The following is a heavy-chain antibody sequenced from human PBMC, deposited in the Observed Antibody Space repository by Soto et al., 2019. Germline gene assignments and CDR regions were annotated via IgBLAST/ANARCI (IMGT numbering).Heavy chain of an antibody. D-gene: IGHD2-2*01. Sequence: QVQLVESGGGVVQPGRSLRLSCAASGFTFSSYCMHWVRQAPGKGLEWVAVIWYDGSNKYYADSVKGRFTISRDNSKNTLYLQMNSLRAEDTAVYYCARDSYPQLLSRYNWFDPWGQGTLVTVSS. CDR3: ARDSYPQLLSRYNWFDP. CDR1: GFTFSSYC. CDR2: IWYDGSNK. J-gene: IGHJ5*02. V-gene: IGHV3-33*01.